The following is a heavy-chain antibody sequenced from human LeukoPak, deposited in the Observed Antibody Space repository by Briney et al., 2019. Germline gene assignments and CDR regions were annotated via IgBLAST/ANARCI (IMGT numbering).Heavy chain of an antibody. CDR2: ISAYNGNT. J-gene: IGHJ4*02. Sequence: GASVNVSCKASVYTFTIYGISWVRQAPGQRLGWMGWISAYNGNTNYAQKLQGRVTMTTDTSASAAYMELRSLRSDDTAVYYCARVWGGIVPSDYWGQGTVVTASS. CDR1: VYTFTIYG. D-gene: IGHD3-16*02. V-gene: IGHV1-18*01. CDR3: ARVWGGIVPSDY.